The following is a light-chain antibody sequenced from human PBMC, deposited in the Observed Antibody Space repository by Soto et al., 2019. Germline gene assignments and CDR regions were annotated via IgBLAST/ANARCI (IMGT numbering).Light chain of an antibody. CDR2: HAV. J-gene: IGKJ1*01. Sequence: SLYPCDLSTSLCDRITITCRASQTISSELAWYQQKPGQAPRLLIFHAVNRATGVPARFSGSGSGTEFTLTISRLEPEDFAVYYCQQYGSSPETFGQGTKVDIK. CDR3: QQYGSSPET. V-gene: IGKV3-20*01. CDR1: QTISSE.